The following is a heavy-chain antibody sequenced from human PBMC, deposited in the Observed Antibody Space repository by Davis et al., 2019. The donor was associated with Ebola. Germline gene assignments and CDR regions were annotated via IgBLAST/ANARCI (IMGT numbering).Heavy chain of an antibody. J-gene: IGHJ5*02. CDR1: GGTFSSYA. Sequence: VKVSCKASGGTFSSYAISWVRQAPGQGLEWMGGIIPIFGTANYAQKFQVRVTITADESTSTDYMELSSLRSEDTAVYYCARGYGGNANWFDPWGQGTLVTVSS. CDR3: ARGYGGNANWFDP. D-gene: IGHD4-23*01. V-gene: IGHV1-69*13. CDR2: IIPIFGTA.